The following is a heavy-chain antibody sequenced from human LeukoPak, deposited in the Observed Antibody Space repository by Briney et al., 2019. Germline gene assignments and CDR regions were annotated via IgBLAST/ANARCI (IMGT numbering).Heavy chain of an antibody. CDR2: IYYSGST. Sequence: SETLSLTCTVSGGSISSYYWSWIRQPPGKGLEWIGYIYYSGSTNYNPSLKSRVTISVDTSKNQFSLKLSSVTAADTAVYYCARSPMGSSGYFGYWGQGTLVTVSS. CDR3: ARSPMGSSGYFGY. V-gene: IGHV4-59*01. CDR1: GGSISSYY. D-gene: IGHD3-22*01. J-gene: IGHJ4*02.